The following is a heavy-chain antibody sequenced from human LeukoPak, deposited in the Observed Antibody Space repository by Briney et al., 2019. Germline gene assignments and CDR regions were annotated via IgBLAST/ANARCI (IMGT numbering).Heavy chain of an antibody. CDR2: ISWNSGSI. Sequence: QPGGSLRLSCATSGFTFDDYAMHWVRQAPGKGLEWVSGISWNSGSIGYADSVKGRFTISRDNAKNSLYLQMNSLRAEDTALYYCAKNRQSYQEEDAFDYWGQGTLVTVSS. J-gene: IGHJ4*02. CDR3: AKNRQSYQEEDAFDY. D-gene: IGHD1-26*01. V-gene: IGHV3-9*01. CDR1: GFTFDDYA.